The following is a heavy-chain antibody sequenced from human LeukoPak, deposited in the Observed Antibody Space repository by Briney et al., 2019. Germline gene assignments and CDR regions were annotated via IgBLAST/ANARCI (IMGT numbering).Heavy chain of an antibody. CDR3: ARRAGDYSHPYDY. D-gene: IGHD3-22*01. CDR2: IYSGGST. Sequence: PGGSLRLSCAASGLTVSSNCMSWVRQDPGKGLEWVSFIYSGGSTYYTDSVKGRFTISRDNSKNTLYLQMNSLRAEDTAVYYCARRAGDYSHPYDYWGQGILVTVSS. CDR1: GLTVSSNC. V-gene: IGHV3-53*01. J-gene: IGHJ4*02.